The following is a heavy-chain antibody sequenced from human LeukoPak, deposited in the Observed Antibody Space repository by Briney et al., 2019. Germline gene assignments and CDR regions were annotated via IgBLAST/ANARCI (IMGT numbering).Heavy chain of an antibody. CDR1: GFTFSSYS. CDR2: ISSSSSYI. Sequence: GGSLRLSCAASGFTFSSYSMNWVRQAPGKGLEWVSSISSSSSYIYYADSVKGRFTISRDNAKNSLYLQMNSLRAEDTAVYYCARDLRGDDLIDYWGQGTLVTVSS. V-gene: IGHV3-21*01. J-gene: IGHJ4*02. CDR3: ARDLRGDDLIDY. D-gene: IGHD3-16*01.